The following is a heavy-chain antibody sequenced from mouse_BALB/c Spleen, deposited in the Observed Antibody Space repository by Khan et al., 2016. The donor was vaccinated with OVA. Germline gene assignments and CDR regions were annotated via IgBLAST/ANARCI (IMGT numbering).Heavy chain of an antibody. Sequence: QIQLVQSGPELKKPGETVKISCKASGYTFTDYGMNWVKQAPGKGLKWMGWINPNTRESTFAEDFKGHFAFTLETSVRTAYLQINNLKNEDTAIYFCARDDYYASAYRNLDHYALDYWGQGTSVTVSS. J-gene: IGHJ4*01. CDR2: INPNTRES. D-gene: IGHD1-1*01. V-gene: IGHV9-3*02. CDR1: GYTFTDYG. CDR3: ARDDYYASAYRNLDHYALDY.